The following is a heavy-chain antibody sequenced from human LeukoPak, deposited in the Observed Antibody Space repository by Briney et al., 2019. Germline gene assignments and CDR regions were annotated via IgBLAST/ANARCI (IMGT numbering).Heavy chain of an antibody. J-gene: IGHJ5*02. CDR1: GYSFTSYW. V-gene: IGHV5-10-1*01. D-gene: IGHD6-13*01. Sequence: GESLKISCKGSGYSFTSYWISWVRQMPGKGLEWMGRIDPSDSYTNYSPSFQGHVTISADKSISTAYLQWSSLKVSGTAMYYCANTAAGTESNWFDPWGQGTLVTVSS. CDR2: IDPSDSYT. CDR3: ANTAAGTESNWFDP.